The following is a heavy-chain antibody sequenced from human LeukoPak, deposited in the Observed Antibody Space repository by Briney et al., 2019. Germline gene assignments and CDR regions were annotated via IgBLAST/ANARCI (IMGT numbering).Heavy chain of an antibody. CDR3: ARVSMIRGDPWADY. Sequence: SETLSLTCAVSGGSISSSNWWSWVRQPPGKGLEWIGEIYHSGSTNYNPSLKSRVTISVDTSKNQFSLKLSSVTAADTAVYYCARVSMIRGDPWADYWGQGTLVTVSS. CDR1: GGSISSSNW. V-gene: IGHV4-4*02. J-gene: IGHJ4*02. D-gene: IGHD3-10*01. CDR2: IYHSGST.